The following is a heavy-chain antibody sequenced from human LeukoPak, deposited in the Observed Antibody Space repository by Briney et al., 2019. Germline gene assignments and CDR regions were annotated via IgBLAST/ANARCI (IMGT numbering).Heavy chain of an antibody. V-gene: IGHV4-34*01. J-gene: IGHJ3*02. D-gene: IGHD1-26*01. CDR3: ARPAGSYWADAFDI. CDR1: GGSFSGYY. Sequence: SETLSLTCAVYGGSFSGYYWSWIRQPPGKGLEWIGEINHSGSTNYNPSLKSRVTISVDTSKNQFSLKLSSVTAADTAVYYCARPAGSYWADAFDIWGQGTMVTVSS. CDR2: INHSGST.